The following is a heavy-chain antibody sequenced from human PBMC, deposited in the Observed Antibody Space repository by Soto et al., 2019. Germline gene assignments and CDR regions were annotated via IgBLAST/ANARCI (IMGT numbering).Heavy chain of an antibody. CDR2: ISASGGST. J-gene: IGHJ4*01. Sequence: EVQLLDSGGGLVQPGGSLRLSCAASGFTFSNYAMRWVRQAPGKGLEWVSGISASGGSTYYADSVKGRFTISRDDSKNTLYLQMDYLRSEDTAVYYCAKEPLVRRYFDYWGHGTLVTVSS. V-gene: IGHV3-23*01. D-gene: IGHD1-1*01. CDR3: AKEPLVRRYFDY. CDR1: GFTFSNYA.